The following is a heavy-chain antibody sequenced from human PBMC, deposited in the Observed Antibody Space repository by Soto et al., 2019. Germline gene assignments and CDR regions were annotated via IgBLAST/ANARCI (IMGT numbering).Heavy chain of an antibody. CDR2: INPNSGGT. J-gene: IGHJ6*02. V-gene: IGHV1-2*04. CDR1: GYTFTGYY. CDR3: AREHTYCTNGVCYYYYGMDV. D-gene: IGHD2-8*01. Sequence: ASVKVSCKASGYTFTGYYMHWVRQAPGQGLEWMGWINPNSGGTNCAQKFQGWVTMTRDTSISTAYMELSRLRSDDTAVYYCAREHTYCTNGVCYYYYGMDVWGQGTTVTVSS.